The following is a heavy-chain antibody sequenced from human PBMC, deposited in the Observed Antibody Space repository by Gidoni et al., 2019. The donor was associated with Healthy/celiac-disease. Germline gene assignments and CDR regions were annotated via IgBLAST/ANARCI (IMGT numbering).Heavy chain of an antibody. D-gene: IGHD5-18*01. J-gene: IGHJ4*02. CDR2: INAGNGNT. V-gene: IGHV1-3*01. Sequence: QVQLVQSGAEVKKPGASVKVSCTASGYTFPSYAMHWVRQAPGQRLEWMGWINAGNGNTKYSQKFQGRVTITRDTSASTAYMELSSLRSEDTAVYYCARSQDTAMVFDYWGQGTLVTVSS. CDR3: ARSQDTAMVFDY. CDR1: GYTFPSYA.